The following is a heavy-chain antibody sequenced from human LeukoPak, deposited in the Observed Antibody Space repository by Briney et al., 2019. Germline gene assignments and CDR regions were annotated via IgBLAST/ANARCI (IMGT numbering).Heavy chain of an antibody. J-gene: IGHJ6*03. Sequence: SETLSLTCTVSGYSISSGYYWGWIRPPPGKGLEWIGSIYHSGSTYYNPSLKSRVTISVDTSKNQFSLKLSSVTAAGTAVYYCARADYSSTWAHDYYYMDVWGKGTTVTVSS. CDR3: ARADYSSTWAHDYYYMDV. CDR1: GYSISSGYY. V-gene: IGHV4-38-2*02. D-gene: IGHD6-13*01. CDR2: IYHSGST.